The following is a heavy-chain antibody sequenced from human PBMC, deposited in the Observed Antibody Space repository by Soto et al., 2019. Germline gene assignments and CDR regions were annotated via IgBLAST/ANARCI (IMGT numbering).Heavy chain of an antibody. CDR3: ARGDYCSGGSCYSAEYFQH. Sequence: QITLKESGPTLVKPTQTLTLTCTFSGFSLSTSGVGVGWIRQPPGKALEWLALIYWDDDKRYSPSLKSRLTITKDTSKNQVVLTVTNMDPVDTATYYCARGDYCSGGSCYSAEYFQHWGQGTLVTVSS. CDR1: GFSLSTSGVG. CDR2: IYWDDDK. V-gene: IGHV2-5*02. J-gene: IGHJ1*01. D-gene: IGHD2-15*01.